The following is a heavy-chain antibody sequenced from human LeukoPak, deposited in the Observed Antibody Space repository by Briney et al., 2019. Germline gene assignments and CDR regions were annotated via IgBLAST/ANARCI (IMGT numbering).Heavy chain of an antibody. CDR2: ISGSDGRT. D-gene: IGHD3-10*01. CDR3: AKTPALIRGHCFDS. Sequence: GGSLRLSCAASGFTFSSYAMSWVRQAPGKGLEWVSSISGSDGRTYYADSVKGRFTISRDNSKNTLSLQMNSLRAEDMAVYYCAKTPALIRGHCFDSWGQGTLVTVSS. V-gene: IGHV3-23*01. CDR1: GFTFSSYA. J-gene: IGHJ4*02.